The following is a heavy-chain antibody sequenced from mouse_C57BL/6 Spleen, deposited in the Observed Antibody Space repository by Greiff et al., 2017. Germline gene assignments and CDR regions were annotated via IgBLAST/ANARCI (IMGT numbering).Heavy chain of an antibody. CDR3: ARGSFAY. CDR2: IYPGDGST. Sequence: QVQLQQSGPELVKPGASVKLSCKASGYTFTSYDINWVKQRPGQGLEWIGWIYPGDGSTKYNEKFKGKATLTVDTSSSTAYMELHSLTSEDSAVYFCARGSFAYWGQGTLVTVSA. J-gene: IGHJ3*01. CDR1: GYTFTSYD. V-gene: IGHV1-85*01.